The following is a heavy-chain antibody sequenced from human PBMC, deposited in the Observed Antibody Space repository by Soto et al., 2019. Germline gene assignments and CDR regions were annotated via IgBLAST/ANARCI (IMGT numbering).Heavy chain of an antibody. CDR2: ISAYNGNT. CDR3: ARGVTPIDY. Sequence: QVQLVQSGAEVKKPGASVKVSCKASGYTFTNFGFCWVRQAPGPGLEWMGWISAYNGNTNYAQKFQGRVTMTTDTSTSTANMEVRSLRFDDTAVYYCARGVTPIDYWGQGTLVTVSS. J-gene: IGHJ4*02. CDR1: GYTFTNFG. D-gene: IGHD2-21*02. V-gene: IGHV1-18*01.